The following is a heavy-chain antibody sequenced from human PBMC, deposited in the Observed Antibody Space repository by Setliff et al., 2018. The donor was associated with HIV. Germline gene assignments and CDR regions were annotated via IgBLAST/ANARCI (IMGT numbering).Heavy chain of an antibody. V-gene: IGHV3-23*01. CDR1: GFTFSTYS. CDR3: AKDLLGSGWALDC. CDR2: IDTNIDRT. D-gene: IGHD6-19*01. Sequence: PGGSLRLSCAASGFTFSTYSMVWVRQAPGKGLEWVSGIDTNIDRTVYTDSVKGRFTISRDNSKNTLYLEMRTLRAEDTAVYFCAKDLLGSGWALDCWGRGTLVTVSS. J-gene: IGHJ4*02.